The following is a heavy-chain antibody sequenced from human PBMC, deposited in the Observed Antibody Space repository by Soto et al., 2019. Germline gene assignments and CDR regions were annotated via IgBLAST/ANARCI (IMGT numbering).Heavy chain of an antibody. CDR2: INYSGST. CDR3: ARTIFGLATGRLTWFDP. D-gene: IGHD3-3*01. Sequence: PSETLSLTCTVSGGSISTYYWNWIRQPPGKGLEWIGQINYSGSTNYNASLNSRVTISLDTSKNQFSLKLSSVTAADTAVYYCARTIFGLATGRLTWFDPWGQGTLVTVSS. CDR1: GGSISTYY. J-gene: IGHJ5*02. V-gene: IGHV4-59*01.